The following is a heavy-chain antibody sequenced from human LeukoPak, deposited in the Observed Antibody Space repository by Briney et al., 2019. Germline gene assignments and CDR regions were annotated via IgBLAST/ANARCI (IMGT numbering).Heavy chain of an antibody. D-gene: IGHD2-2*01. V-gene: IGHV4-59*08. CDR3: ASGGIVVVPAAHYYYGMDV. CDR2: IYYSGST. CDR1: GGSISSYY. Sequence: SETLSLTCTVSGGSISSYYWSWIRQPPGKGLEWIGYIYYSGSTNYNPSLKSRVTISVDTSKNQFSLKLSSVAAADTAVYYCASGGIVVVPAAHYYYGMDVWGQGTTVTVSS. J-gene: IGHJ6*02.